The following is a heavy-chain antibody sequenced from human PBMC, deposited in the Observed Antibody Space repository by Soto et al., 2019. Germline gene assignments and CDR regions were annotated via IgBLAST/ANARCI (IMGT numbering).Heavy chain of an antibody. J-gene: IGHJ5*02. CDR1: GFSFSNFA. CDR3: ARSEGADGVVWFDT. V-gene: IGHV3-23*01. Sequence: EVQLLQSGGDLVQPGGSLRVSCVASGFSFSNFAMSWVRQAPGKGLEWVSGIRGSGAESHYADSVRGRFTISRDNSKNTVYLEMHSLNVGDTAVYYRARSEGADGVVWFDTWGQGTLVTVSS. CDR2: IRGSGAES. D-gene: IGHD1-26*01.